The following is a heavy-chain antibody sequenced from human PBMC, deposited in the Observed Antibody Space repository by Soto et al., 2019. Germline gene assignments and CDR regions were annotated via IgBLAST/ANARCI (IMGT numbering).Heavy chain of an antibody. CDR1: GGSIDSRSDY. Sequence: PSETLSPASTVSGGSIDSRSDYWCWIRQSPGKGLEWIGSIYYSGSTYYNPSLKSRVAMSVDTSKNQFSLKLRSVSAADTAVYYCARQRTSVVTQAYFDDWGQGSLVTVSS. CDR3: ARQRTSVVTQAYFDD. J-gene: IGHJ4*02. CDR2: IYYSGST. D-gene: IGHD2-21*02. V-gene: IGHV4-39*01.